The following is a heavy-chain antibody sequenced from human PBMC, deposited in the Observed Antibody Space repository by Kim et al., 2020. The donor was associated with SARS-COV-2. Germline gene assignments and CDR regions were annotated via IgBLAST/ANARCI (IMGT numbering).Heavy chain of an antibody. CDR2: ISAYNGNT. CDR1: GYTFTSYG. J-gene: IGHJ5*02. V-gene: IGHV1-18*01. CDR3: ARVLWFGELFRWFDP. D-gene: IGHD3-10*01. Sequence: ASVKVSCKASGYTFTSYGISWVRQAPGQGLEWMGWISAYNGNTNYAQKLQGRVTMTTDTSTSTAYMELRSLRSDDTAVYYCARVLWFGELFRWFDPWGQGTLVTVSS.